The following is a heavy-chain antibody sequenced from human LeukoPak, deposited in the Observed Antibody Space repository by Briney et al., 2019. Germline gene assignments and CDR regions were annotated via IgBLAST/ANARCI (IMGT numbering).Heavy chain of an antibody. J-gene: IGHJ4*02. CDR1: GLTFDDYA. Sequence: GGSLRLSCAASGLTFDDYAMHWVRQAPGKGLEWVAVISYDGSNKYYADSVKGRFTISRDNSKNTLYLQMNSLRAEDTAVYYCARNRVVGAPNFDYWGQGTLVTVFS. CDR2: ISYDGSNK. V-gene: IGHV3-30-3*01. D-gene: IGHD1-26*01. CDR3: ARNRVVGAPNFDY.